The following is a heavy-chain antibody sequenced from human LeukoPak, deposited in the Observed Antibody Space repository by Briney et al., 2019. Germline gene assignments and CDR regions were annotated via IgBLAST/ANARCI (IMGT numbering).Heavy chain of an antibody. Sequence: GGSLRLSRAASGFSFSSYSMNWVRQVPGKGLEWVSYITSSGSRIYYADSVKGRFTISRDNGKNSLYLQMNSLRDEDTAVYYCVRDPEALDYWGQGTPVTVSS. CDR1: GFSFSSYS. J-gene: IGHJ4*02. CDR3: VRDPEALDY. CDR2: ITSSGSRI. V-gene: IGHV3-48*02.